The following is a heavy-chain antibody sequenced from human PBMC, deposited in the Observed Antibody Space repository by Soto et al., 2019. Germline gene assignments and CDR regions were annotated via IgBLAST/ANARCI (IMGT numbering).Heavy chain of an antibody. CDR2: ITDSGGTDT. J-gene: IGHJ4*02. V-gene: IGHV3-23*01. CDR1: GITFGSRA. CDR3: ARDWSYALNY. Sequence: GGSLRLSCVASGITFGSRAMSWVRQAPGEGLEWVSTITDSGGTDTNYADSVKGRFTISRDNAKNTVYLQMNSLRAEDTAVYYCARDWSYALNYWGQGSLVTVSS. D-gene: IGHD3-16*01.